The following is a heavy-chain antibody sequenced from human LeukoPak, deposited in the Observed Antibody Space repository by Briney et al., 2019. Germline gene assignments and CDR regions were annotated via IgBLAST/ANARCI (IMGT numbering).Heavy chain of an antibody. D-gene: IGHD6-13*01. V-gene: IGHV1-18*01. J-gene: IGHJ4*02. Sequence: GASVKVSCKASGYTFTSYGISWVRQAPGQGLEWMGWISAYNGNTNYAQKLQGRVTMTTDTSTSTAYMELRSLRSDDTAVYYCARDYSSSWYPAGFDYWGQGTLVTVSS. CDR1: GYTFTSYG. CDR2: ISAYNGNT. CDR3: ARDYSSSWYPAGFDY.